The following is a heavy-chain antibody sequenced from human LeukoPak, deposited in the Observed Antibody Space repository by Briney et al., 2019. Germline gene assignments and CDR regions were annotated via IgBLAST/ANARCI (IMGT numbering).Heavy chain of an antibody. D-gene: IGHD3-10*01. V-gene: IGHV1-46*01. Sequence: GASVKVSCKASGYTFTSYYIHWVRQAPGQGLEWMGIINPSGGSTSYAQKFQGRVTMTRDTSTSTVYMELSNLRSEDTAVYYCARDSAMVRGRPYYFDYWGQGTLVTVSS. CDR3: ARDSAMVRGRPYYFDY. CDR1: GYTFTSYY. J-gene: IGHJ4*02. CDR2: INPSGGST.